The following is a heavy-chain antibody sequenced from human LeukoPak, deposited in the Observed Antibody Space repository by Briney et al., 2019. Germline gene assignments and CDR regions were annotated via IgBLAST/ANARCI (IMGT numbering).Heavy chain of an antibody. Sequence: ASVKVSCKASGYTFTGYYMHWVRQAPGQGLEWMGWINPKSGASDYAQNFRGRVTMTTDTSISTSYMDLSRLRSDDTALYYCARQSGRGRYFHHWGRGTLVTVSS. J-gene: IGHJ1*01. CDR2: INPKSGAS. D-gene: IGHD2-15*01. CDR1: GYTFTGYY. V-gene: IGHV1-2*02. CDR3: ARQSGRGRYFHH.